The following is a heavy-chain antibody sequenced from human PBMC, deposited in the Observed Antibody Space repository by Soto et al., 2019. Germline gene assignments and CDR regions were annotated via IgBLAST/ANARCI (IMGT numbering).Heavy chain of an antibody. CDR2: ISYLGSNT. V-gene: IGHV3-30*03. Sequence: GGSLRLSCVGSGFTFNKYGMHWVRQAPGKGREWVAVISYLGSNTYYADSVKGRFTISRDNSQNTLFLQMNSLSAEDTAVYYCARDPDDWTTITTKIDYWGQGTLVTVSS. CDR3: ARDPDDWTTITTKIDY. D-gene: IGHD3-22*01. J-gene: IGHJ4*02. CDR1: GFTFNKYG.